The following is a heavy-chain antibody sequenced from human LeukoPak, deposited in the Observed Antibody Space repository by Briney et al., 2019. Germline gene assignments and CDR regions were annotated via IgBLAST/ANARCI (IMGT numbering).Heavy chain of an antibody. CDR2: IYSGGST. CDR3: ARDCGSLQFFHH. J-gene: IGHJ4*02. V-gene: IGHV3-53*01. Sequence: PGGSLTLSCGASGLTFSDYSMMGLRQAPGKGLEWVSVIYSGGSTYYADSVKGRFTISRDNSKNTLYLQMNSLRAEDTAVYYCARDCGSLQFFHHGGQGPLVTVSS. D-gene: IGHD5-24*01. CDR1: GLTFSDYS.